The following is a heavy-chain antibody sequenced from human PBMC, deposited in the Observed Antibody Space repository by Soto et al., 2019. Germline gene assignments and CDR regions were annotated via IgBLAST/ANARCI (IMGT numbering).Heavy chain of an antibody. CDR2: IYYSGST. CDR1: GGSISSYY. D-gene: IGHD4-17*01. V-gene: IGHV4-59*01. CDR3: ARAPPDYGDSNWFDP. J-gene: IGHJ5*02. Sequence: SETLSLTCTVSGGSISSYYWSWIRQPPGKGLEWIGYIYYSGSTNYNPSLKSRVTISVDTSKNQFSLKLSSVTAADTAVYYCARAPPDYGDSNWFDPWGQGTLVTVSS.